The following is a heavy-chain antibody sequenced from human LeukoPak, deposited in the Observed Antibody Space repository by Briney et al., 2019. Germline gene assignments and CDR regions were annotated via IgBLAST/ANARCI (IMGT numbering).Heavy chain of an antibody. D-gene: IGHD2-8*01. J-gene: IGHJ5*02. CDR3: ARGGDCTNGVCHNWFDP. CDR2: INHSGST. V-gene: IGHV4-34*01. Sequence: SETLSLTCAVYGGSFSGYYWSWIRQPPGKGLEWIGEINHSGSTNYNPSLKSRVTISADTSKNQFSLKLSSVTAADTAVYYCARGGDCTNGVCHNWFDPWGQGTLVTVSS. CDR1: GGSFSGYY.